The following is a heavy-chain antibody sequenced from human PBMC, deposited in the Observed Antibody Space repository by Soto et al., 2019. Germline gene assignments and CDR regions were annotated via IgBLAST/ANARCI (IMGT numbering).Heavy chain of an antibody. Sequence: QVQLVQSGADVKKPGSSVRVSCKASGGSFNSHSFSWVRQAPGQGLEWVGTIIPIFNTSTYAERFQGRVTITADASTSTDYMDLSSLTSEDSAVYYCATDDTVMVGADSAFDIWGQGTMVTVSS. V-gene: IGHV1-69*18. D-gene: IGHD4-17*01. CDR1: GGSFNSHS. CDR3: ATDDTVMVGADSAFDI. CDR2: IIPIFNTS. J-gene: IGHJ3*02.